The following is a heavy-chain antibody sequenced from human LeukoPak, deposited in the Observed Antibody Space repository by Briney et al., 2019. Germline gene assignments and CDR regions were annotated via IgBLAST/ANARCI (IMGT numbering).Heavy chain of an antibody. CDR2: ISAYNGNT. Sequence: ASVKVSCKASGYTFTSYGISWVRQAPGQGLEWMGWISAYNGNTNYAQKLQGRVTMTTDTSTSTAYMELRSPRSDDTAVYYCAREFERYCSSTSCYEYYFDYWGQGTLVTVSS. V-gene: IGHV1-18*01. CDR3: AREFERYCSSTSCYEYYFDY. J-gene: IGHJ4*02. D-gene: IGHD2-2*01. CDR1: GYTFTSYG.